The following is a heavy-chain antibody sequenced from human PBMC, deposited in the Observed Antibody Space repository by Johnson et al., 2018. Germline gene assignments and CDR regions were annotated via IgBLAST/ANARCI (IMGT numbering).Heavy chain of an antibody. D-gene: IGHD1-1*01. V-gene: IGHV3-30-3*01. J-gene: IGHJ3*01. CDR3: VRDLLGAAGKLVDALEV. Sequence: QVQLVESGGGVVQPGTSLRLSCTASGFNFSNYALHWVRQAPGEGLEWVGVISFDGNERHFADSVKGRFTISRDNYKNTMFLQMKHLRLQEPARYYFVRDLLGAAGKLVDALEVWGRGTLGRVSS. CDR2: ISFDGNER. CDR1: GFNFSNYA.